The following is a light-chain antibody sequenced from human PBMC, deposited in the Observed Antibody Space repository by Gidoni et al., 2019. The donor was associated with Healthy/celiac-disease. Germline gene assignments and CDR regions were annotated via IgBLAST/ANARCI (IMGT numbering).Light chain of an antibody. CDR1: LSVSSSY. Sequence: EIVLTQSPGTLSLSPGERATLSCRASLSVSSSYLAWYQQKPGQAPRLLIYGASSRATGIPDRFSGSGSGTYFTLTISRLEPEDFAVYYCQQYGSSPPLTFGGGTKVEIK. CDR3: QQYGSSPPLT. CDR2: GAS. V-gene: IGKV3-20*01. J-gene: IGKJ4*01.